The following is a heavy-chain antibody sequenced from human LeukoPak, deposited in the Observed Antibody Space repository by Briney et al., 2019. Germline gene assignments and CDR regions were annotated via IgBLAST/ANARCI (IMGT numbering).Heavy chain of an antibody. CDR2: IYPGDSDT. Sequence: GESLKISCKGSGYSFTNYWIGWVRQMPGKGLEWMTIIYPGDSDTRYSPSFQGQVTISADKSINTAYLQWSSLKASDSAMYYCARQKYSSVLDAFDIWGQGTMVTVSS. D-gene: IGHD5-18*01. CDR3: ARQKYSSVLDAFDI. V-gene: IGHV5-51*01. J-gene: IGHJ3*02. CDR1: GYSFTNYW.